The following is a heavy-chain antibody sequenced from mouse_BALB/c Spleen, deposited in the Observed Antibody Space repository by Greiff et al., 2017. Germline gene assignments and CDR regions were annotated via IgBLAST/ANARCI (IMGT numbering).Heavy chain of an antibody. J-gene: IGHJ4*01. CDR2: INPSTGYT. V-gene: IGHV1-7*01. CDR3: ASLYDYSYAMDY. Sequence: VQLQQSGAELAKPGASVKMSCKASGYTFTSYWMHWVKQRPGQGLEWIGYINPSTGYTEYNQKFKDKATLTADKSSSTAYMQLSSLTSEDSAVYYCASLYDYSYAMDYWGQGTSVTVSS. D-gene: IGHD2-4*01. CDR1: GYTFTSYW.